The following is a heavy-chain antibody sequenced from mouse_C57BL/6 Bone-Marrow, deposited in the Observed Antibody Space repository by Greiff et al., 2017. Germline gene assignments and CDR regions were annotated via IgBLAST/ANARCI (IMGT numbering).Heavy chain of an antibody. CDR3: ARGGGILRGFYAMDY. CDR2: ISYDGSN. D-gene: IGHD1-1*01. Sequence: EVKLQESGPGLVKPSQSLSLTCSVTGYSITSGYYWNWIRQFPGNKLEWMGYISYDGSNNYNPSLKNRISITRDTSKNQFFLKLNSVTTEDTATYYCARGGGILRGFYAMDYWGQGTSVTVSS. CDR1: GYSITSGYY. J-gene: IGHJ4*01. V-gene: IGHV3-6*01.